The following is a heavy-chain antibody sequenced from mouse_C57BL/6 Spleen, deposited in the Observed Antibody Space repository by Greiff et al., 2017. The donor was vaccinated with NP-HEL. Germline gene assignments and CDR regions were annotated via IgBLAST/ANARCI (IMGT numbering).Heavy chain of an antibody. CDR1: GYTFTSYW. CDR3: ARIYGSSPYAMDY. D-gene: IGHD1-1*01. Sequence: QVQLQQPGAELVMPGASVKLSCKASGYTFTSYWMHWEKQRPGQGLEWIGEIDPSDSYTNYNQKFKGKSTLTVDKSSSTAYMQLSSLTSEDSAVDYCARIYGSSPYAMDYWGQGTSVTVSS. CDR2: IDPSDSYT. V-gene: IGHV1-69*01. J-gene: IGHJ4*01.